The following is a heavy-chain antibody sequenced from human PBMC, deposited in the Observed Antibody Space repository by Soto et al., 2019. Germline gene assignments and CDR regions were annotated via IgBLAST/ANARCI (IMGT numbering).Heavy chain of an antibody. J-gene: IGHJ5*02. CDR2: IYHSGST. V-gene: IGHV4-4*02. CDR1: SGSISSSNW. CDR3: ARGGVRGVPWFDP. Sequence: QVQLQESGPGLVKPSGTLSLTCAVSSGSISSSNWWSWVRPPPGKGLEWSGEIYHSGSTNYNPSLKSRVTISVDKSKNQFALKLSSVTAADTAVYYCARGGVRGVPWFDPWGQGTLVTVSS. D-gene: IGHD3-10*01.